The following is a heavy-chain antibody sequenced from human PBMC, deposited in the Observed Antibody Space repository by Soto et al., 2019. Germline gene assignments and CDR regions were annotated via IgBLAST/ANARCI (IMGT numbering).Heavy chain of an antibody. J-gene: IGHJ4*02. CDR3: ARGRNYCTNGVCVYYFDY. V-gene: IGHV4-34*01. CDR2: INHSGST. D-gene: IGHD2-8*01. CDR1: GGSFSGYY. Sequence: QVQLQQWGAGLLKPSETLSLTCAVYGGSFSGYYWSWIRQPPGKGLEWIGEINHSGSTNYNPSLKCRVTISVDTSKNQFSLKLSSVTAADTAVYYCARGRNYCTNGVCVYYFDYWGQGTLVTVSS.